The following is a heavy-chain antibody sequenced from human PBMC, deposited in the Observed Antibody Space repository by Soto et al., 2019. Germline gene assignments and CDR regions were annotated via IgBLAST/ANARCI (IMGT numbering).Heavy chain of an antibody. J-gene: IGHJ4*02. CDR3: AKGRGGSGSLTPRVDF. D-gene: IGHD3-10*01. CDR2: ISGGGDTT. Sequence: EVQLLESGGGLVQPGGSLRLSCAASGFTFNNYAMTWVRQAPGKGLEWVSAISGGGDTTSYADSVKGRFTVSRDGSKNPLYLPVSSLRAEDTALYYCAKGRGGSGSLTPRVDFWGQGTLVTVSS. CDR1: GFTFNNYA. V-gene: IGHV3-23*01.